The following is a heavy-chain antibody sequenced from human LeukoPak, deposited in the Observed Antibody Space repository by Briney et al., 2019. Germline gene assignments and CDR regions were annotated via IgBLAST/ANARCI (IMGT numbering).Heavy chain of an antibody. CDR1: GFTFSSYS. D-gene: IGHD3-22*01. Sequence: GGSLRLSCAASGFTFSSYSIHWVRQAPGKGLEWVAVISFDGSDKYYSDSVRGRFTISRDNSKNTLYLQMNTLRAEDTALYYCAKDWSRGLLHYYDSSNYGYFDYWGQGTLVTVSS. V-gene: IGHV3-30*04. CDR2: ISFDGSDK. CDR3: AKDWSRGLLHYYDSSNYGYFDY. J-gene: IGHJ4*02.